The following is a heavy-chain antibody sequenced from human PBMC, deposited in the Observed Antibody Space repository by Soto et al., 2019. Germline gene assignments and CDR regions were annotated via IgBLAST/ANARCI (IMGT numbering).Heavy chain of an antibody. J-gene: IGHJ5*01. CDR2: IDPSGSYT. CDR1: GYNFASHW. CDR3: TREEYNWNWFDP. Sequence: ESLNISFTGCGYNFASHWISLVRQMPGKGLEWMGRIDPSGSYTNYSPPFQGHVTISADASINSAYLQWSSLKASDTAMYFCTREEYNWNWFDPWGQGTPVTGYS. V-gene: IGHV5-10-1*01. D-gene: IGHD1-1*01.